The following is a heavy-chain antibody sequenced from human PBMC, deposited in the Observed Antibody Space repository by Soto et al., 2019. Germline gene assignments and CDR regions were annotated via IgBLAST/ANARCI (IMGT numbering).Heavy chain of an antibody. J-gene: IGHJ6*04. Sequence: GGSLRLSCAASGFTFSDYYMSWIRQAPGKGLEWVSYISSSGSTIYYADSVKGRFTISRDNAKNSLYLQMNSLRAEDTAVYYRARVRGSSSSYYYYGMDVWGKGTSVTV. CDR2: ISSSGSTI. D-gene: IGHD6-6*01. CDR3: ARVRGSSSSYYYYGMDV. V-gene: IGHV3-11*01. CDR1: GFTFSDYY.